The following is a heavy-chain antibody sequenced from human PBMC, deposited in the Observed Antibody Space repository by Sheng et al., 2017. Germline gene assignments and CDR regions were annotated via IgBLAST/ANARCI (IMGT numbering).Heavy chain of an antibody. V-gene: IGHV3-7*01. CDR2: IKQDGSEK. CDR3: ARDYHYYGSGSIPSYDP. D-gene: IGHD3-10*01. CDR1: GFTFSSYW. J-gene: IGHJ5*02. Sequence: EVQLVESGGGLVQPGGSLRLSCAASGFTFSSYWMSWVRQAPGKGLEWVANIKQDGSEKYYVDSVKGRFTISRDNAKNSLYLQMNSLRAEDTAVYYCARDYHYYGSGSIPSYDPWGQGTLVTVSS.